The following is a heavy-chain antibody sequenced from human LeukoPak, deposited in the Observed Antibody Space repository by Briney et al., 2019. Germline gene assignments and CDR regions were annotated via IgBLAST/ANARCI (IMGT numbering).Heavy chain of an antibody. CDR1: GGSISSSNW. D-gene: IGHD6-19*01. V-gene: IGHV4-4*02. J-gene: IGHJ5*02. Sequence: KASGTLSLTCAVSGGSISSSNWWSWVRQPPGKGLEWIGEIYHSGSTNYNPSLKSRVTISVDKSKNQFSLKLSSVTAADTAVYYCARDGPPDSSGRVLGYNWFGPWGQGTLVTVSS. CDR2: IYHSGST. CDR3: ARDGPPDSSGRVLGYNWFGP.